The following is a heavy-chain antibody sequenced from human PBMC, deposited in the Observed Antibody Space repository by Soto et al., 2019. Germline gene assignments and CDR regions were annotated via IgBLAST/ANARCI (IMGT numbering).Heavy chain of an antibody. CDR2: INHSGST. CDR1: GGSFSGYY. D-gene: IGHD3-9*01. J-gene: IGHJ4*02. Sequence: SSETLSLTCAVYGGSFSGYYWSWIRQPPGKGLEWIGEINHSGSTNYNPSLKSRVTISVDTSKNQFSLKLSSVTAADTAVYYCARVDILTGYYIVLGFDYWGQGTLVTVSS. CDR3: ARVDILTGYYIVLGFDY. V-gene: IGHV4-34*01.